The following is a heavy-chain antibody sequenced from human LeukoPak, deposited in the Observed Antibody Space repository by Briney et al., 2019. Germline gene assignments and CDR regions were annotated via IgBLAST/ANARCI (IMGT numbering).Heavy chain of an antibody. J-gene: IGHJ5*02. D-gene: IGHD6-19*01. CDR3: AGVSSGWYPNWFDP. V-gene: IGHV3-7*03. Sequence: HPGGSLRLSCVTSGFTFTNHWMSWVRQAPGKGLEWVANIREDGGHTNYVDSVKGRFTISRDNAKNSLFLQMDGLRAEDTAVYYCAGVSSGWYPNWFDPWGQGTLVTVSS. CDR2: IREDGGHT. CDR1: GFTFTNHW.